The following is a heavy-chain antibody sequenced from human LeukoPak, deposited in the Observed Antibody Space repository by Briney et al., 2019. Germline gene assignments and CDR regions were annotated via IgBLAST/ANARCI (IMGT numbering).Heavy chain of an antibody. CDR2: ITSDGSTT. CDR3: ARDWYYAIDY. Sequence: PGGSLRLTCAASVLSFSSAWMYWVRQAPVEGLVAVSRITSDGSTTWYADSVRGRFTISRDNAKNTLYLQMNSLRVDDTAVYYCARDWYYAIDYWGQGTLVTVSS. CDR1: VLSFSSAW. D-gene: IGHD2-2*01. J-gene: IGHJ4*02. V-gene: IGHV3-74*01.